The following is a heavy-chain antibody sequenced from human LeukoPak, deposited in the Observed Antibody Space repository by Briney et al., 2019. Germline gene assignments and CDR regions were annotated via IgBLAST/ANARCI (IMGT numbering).Heavy chain of an antibody. J-gene: IGHJ4*02. CDR2: ISAYNGST. CDR3: ARDFGPPDIAAAGHFDY. V-gene: IGHV1-18*04. CDR1: GYTFTSYG. Sequence: ASVKVSCKASGYTFTSYGISWVRQAPGQGLEWMGWISAYNGSTNYAQKLQGRVTMTTDTSTSTAYMELRSLRSDDTAVYYCARDFGPPDIAAAGHFDYWGQGTLVTVSS. D-gene: IGHD6-13*01.